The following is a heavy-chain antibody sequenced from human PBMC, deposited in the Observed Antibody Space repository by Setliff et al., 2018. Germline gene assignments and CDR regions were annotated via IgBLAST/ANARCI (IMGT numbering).Heavy chain of an antibody. CDR1: GGSISGAS. J-gene: IGHJ4*02. CDR2: VYYSGAA. CDR3: ARGGTYRYFDY. V-gene: IGHV4-59*01. Sequence: SETLSLTCTFSGGSISGASIWSLLRQPPGKGLEFIGYVYYSGAANYAPSLRSRVTLSVGTSKNQLSLKLRSVTAADTAVYFCARGGTYRYFDYWGQGTLVTVSS.